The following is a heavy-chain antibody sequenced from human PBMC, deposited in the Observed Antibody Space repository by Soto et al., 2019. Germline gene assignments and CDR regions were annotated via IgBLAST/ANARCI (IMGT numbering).Heavy chain of an antibody. CDR3: AKSLNINWKNWFDP. V-gene: IGHV3-23*01. Sequence: EEQLLESGGGLVQPGESLRLSCAASGFTFSSSAMNWVRQAPGKGLEWVSIISDSGSRTYYADSVRGRFAISRDNSKNTLYLQMNSLRAEDTALYYCAKSLNINWKNWFDPWGQGTLVTVSS. D-gene: IGHD1-1*01. CDR2: ISDSGSRT. J-gene: IGHJ5*02. CDR1: GFTFSSSA.